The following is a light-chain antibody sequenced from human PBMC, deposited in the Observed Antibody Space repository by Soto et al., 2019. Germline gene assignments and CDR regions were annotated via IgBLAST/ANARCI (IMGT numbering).Light chain of an antibody. Sequence: EIVLTKSPGTLSLSPLEIATLSFMASQSVSSSYLAWYQQKPGQAPRLLIYDASNRATGIPARFSGSGSGTDFTLTISSLEPEDFAVYYCQQRSNWPLLTFGGGTKVDI. J-gene: IGKJ4*01. CDR2: DAS. CDR3: QQRSNWPLLT. V-gene: IGKV3D-20*02. CDR1: QSVSSSY.